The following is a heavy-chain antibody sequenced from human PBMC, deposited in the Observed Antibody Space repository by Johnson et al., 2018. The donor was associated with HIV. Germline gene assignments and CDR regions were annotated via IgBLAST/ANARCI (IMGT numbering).Heavy chain of an antibody. CDR1: GFTVSSNY. J-gene: IGHJ3*02. D-gene: IGHD1-14*01. CDR3: TRAEWHDAFDI. Sequence: VQLVESGGGVVQPGGSLRLSCAASGFTVSSNYMSWVRQAPGKGLEWVGFIRSKAYGGTTEYAASVKGRFTISRDDSKSIAYLQMNSLKTEDTAVYYCTRAEWHDAFDIWGQGTMVTVSS. V-gene: IGHV3-49*04. CDR2: IRSKAYGGTT.